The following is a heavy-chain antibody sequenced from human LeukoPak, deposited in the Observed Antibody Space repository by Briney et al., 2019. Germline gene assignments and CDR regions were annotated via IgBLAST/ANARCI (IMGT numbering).Heavy chain of an antibody. CDR1: GGSISSYY. V-gene: IGHV4-34*01. J-gene: IGHJ4*02. CDR2: INHSGST. Sequence: SETLSLTCTVSGGSISSYYWSWIRQPPGKGLEWIGEINHSGSTNYNPSLKSRVTISVDTSKNQFSLKLSSVTAADTAVYYCARGQLLGTYRYWGQGTLVTVSS. CDR3: ARGQLLGTYRY. D-gene: IGHD7-27*01.